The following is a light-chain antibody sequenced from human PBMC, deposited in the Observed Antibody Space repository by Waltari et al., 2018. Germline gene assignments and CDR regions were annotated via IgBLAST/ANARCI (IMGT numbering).Light chain of an antibody. J-gene: IGKJ3*01. CDR3: QQYYSILPCA. V-gene: IGKV4-1*01. Sequence: IVMTQSTDSLAVSLGESATLSCKSSQSVLYSSNNKNYLAWYQQKPGKPPKLLIYWASTRESGVPERFSGSGSGTDFTLTISSVQAEDVAVYYCQQYYSILPCAFGPGTKVDIK. CDR2: WAS. CDR1: QSVLYSSNNKNY.